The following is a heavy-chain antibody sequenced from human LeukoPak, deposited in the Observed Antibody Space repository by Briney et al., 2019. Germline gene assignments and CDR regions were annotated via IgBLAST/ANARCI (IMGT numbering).Heavy chain of an antibody. J-gene: IGHJ3*02. Sequence: GASVKVSCKASGYTFTSYHIHWVQQAPGQGLEWMGIINPSDGSTSYAQKFQGRVTMTRDTSASTVYMELSSLRSEDTAVYYCARGGYYDFWSGFHQSYGFDIWGQGTMVTVSS. CDR1: GYTFTSYH. CDR3: ARGGYYDFWSGFHQSYGFDI. V-gene: IGHV1-46*01. CDR2: INPSDGST. D-gene: IGHD3-3*01.